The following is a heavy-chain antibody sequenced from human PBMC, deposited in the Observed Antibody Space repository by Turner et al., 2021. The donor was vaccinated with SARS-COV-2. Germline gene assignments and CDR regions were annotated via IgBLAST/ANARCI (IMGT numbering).Heavy chain of an antibody. CDR1: AVTVSSNY. Sequence: EVPLVECGGVLIQPGGSLRLSCAASAVTVSSNYMSWFRHDPGRGLVWFLVIYSGGSTSYSAYVKGRFTISRDNYKNTLYFQMNSLRAADTAVYYCGGGGLYYYGLDVWGQGTTVTVSS. D-gene: IGHD3-16*01. CDR3: GGGGLYYYGLDV. J-gene: IGHJ6*02. CDR2: IYSGGST. V-gene: IGHV3-53*01.